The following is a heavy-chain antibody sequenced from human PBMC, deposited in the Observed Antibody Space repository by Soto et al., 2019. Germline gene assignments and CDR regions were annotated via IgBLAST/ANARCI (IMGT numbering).Heavy chain of an antibody. J-gene: IGHJ4*02. D-gene: IGHD5-12*01. Sequence: QITLKESGPTLVKPTQTLRLTCTFSGFSLSTPGVGLGWVRQPPGKALEWLARIYWSDDKRYSLSLKNRLTITKDISKNPVVLTMTNMDPVDTGTYYCTRSDSYSGFDPYMDHWGQGTLVTVSS. V-gene: IGHV2-5*01. CDR3: TRSDSYSGFDPYMDH. CDR1: GFSLSTPGVG. CDR2: IYWSDDK.